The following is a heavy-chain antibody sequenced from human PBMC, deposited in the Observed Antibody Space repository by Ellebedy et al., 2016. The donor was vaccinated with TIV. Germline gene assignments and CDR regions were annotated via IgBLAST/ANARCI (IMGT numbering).Heavy chain of an antibody. CDR3: ASKAFFDY. Sequence: ASVKVSCXASGYTFTDYYMHWVRQAPGQGLEWMGWIGPRSGGTNYAQKFQGRVTMTRDTSISTAYMELSRLRSDDTAVYYCASKAFFDYWGQGTLVTVSS. V-gene: IGHV1-2*02. J-gene: IGHJ4*02. CDR1: GYTFTDYY. CDR2: IGPRSGGT.